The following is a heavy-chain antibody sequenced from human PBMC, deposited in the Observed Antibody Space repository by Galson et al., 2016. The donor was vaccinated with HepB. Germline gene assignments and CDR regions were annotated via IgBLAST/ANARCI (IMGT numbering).Heavy chain of an antibody. CDR1: GFIVSSND. CDR2: MSDSGGST. Sequence: SLRLSCAASGFIVSSNDMSWVRQAPGKGLEWVSAMSDSGGSTYYADSVKGRFTISRDNSKNTLYLQMNSLGAEDTAIYYCAVRYSSIWYFQHWGPGTLVSVSS. J-gene: IGHJ1*01. D-gene: IGHD6-13*01. CDR3: AVRYSSIWYFQH. V-gene: IGHV3-53*01.